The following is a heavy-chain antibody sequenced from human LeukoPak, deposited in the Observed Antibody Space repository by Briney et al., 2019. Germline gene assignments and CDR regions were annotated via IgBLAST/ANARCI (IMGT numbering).Heavy chain of an antibody. CDR2: VDSGGSA. CDR3: TRESLSRSRAMDV. J-gene: IGHJ6*02. D-gene: IGHD6-6*01. Sequence: GGSLRLSCAASGFIVSGTYMSWVRQVPGKGLEWVAVVDSGGSAFYADSVKGRFTISRHNSKKTLYLQMNSLRAEDTAIYYCTRESLSRSRAMDVWGQGTTVTVSS. V-gene: IGHV3-53*04. CDR1: GFIVSGTY.